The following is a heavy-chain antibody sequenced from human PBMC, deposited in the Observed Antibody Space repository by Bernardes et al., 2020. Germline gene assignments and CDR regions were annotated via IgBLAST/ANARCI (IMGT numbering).Heavy chain of an antibody. Sequence: SETLSLTCAVYGGSFSGYYWSWIRQPPGKGLEWIGEINHSGSTNYNPSLKSRVTISVDTSKNQFSLKLSSVTAADTAVYYCAISAGHTTSSTSSDYWGQGTLVTVSS. V-gene: IGHV4-34*01. CDR1: GGSFSGYY. J-gene: IGHJ4*02. CDR2: INHSGST. D-gene: IGHD2-2*01. CDR3: AISAGHTTSSTSSDY.